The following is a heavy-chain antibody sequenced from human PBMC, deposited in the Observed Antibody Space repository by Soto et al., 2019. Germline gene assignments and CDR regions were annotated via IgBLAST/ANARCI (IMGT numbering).Heavy chain of an antibody. CDR3: ARELTVGATEDY. J-gene: IGHJ4*02. CDR1: GFTFSSYG. Sequence: QVQLVESGGGVVQPGRSLRLSCAASGFTFSSYGMHWVRQAPGKGLEWVAVISYDGSNKYYADSVKGRFTISRDNSKNTLYLQMNSLRAEDTAVYYCARELTVGATEDYWGQGTLIIVSS. V-gene: IGHV3-30*03. CDR2: ISYDGSNK. D-gene: IGHD1-26*01.